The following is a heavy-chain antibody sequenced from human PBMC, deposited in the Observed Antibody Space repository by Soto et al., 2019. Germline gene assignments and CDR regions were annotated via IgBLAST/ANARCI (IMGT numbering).Heavy chain of an antibody. CDR3: ARARPDSAGSSLGRRLDV. CDR1: GDSVTFGHHY. Sequence: QVHLQESGPGLVKPSGTLSLICIVSGDSVTFGHHYWSWIRQPPGKGLEWIGPIFFTGATNYSPSLKSRVTMSVDSSKSQFSLNLTSVTAADSAIYYCARARPDSAGSSLGRRLDVWGQGTTVTVSS. J-gene: IGHJ6*02. CDR2: IFFTGAT. V-gene: IGHV4-61*01. D-gene: IGHD3-10*01.